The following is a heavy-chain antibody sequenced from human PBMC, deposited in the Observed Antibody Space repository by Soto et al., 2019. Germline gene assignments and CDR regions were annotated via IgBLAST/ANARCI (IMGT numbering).Heavy chain of an antibody. V-gene: IGHV3-23*01. J-gene: IGHJ4*02. CDR3: AKGRGVLFYFDQ. CDR1: GFTFSTFA. Sequence: EVQLLESGGGLVQPGGSLRLSRAASGFTFSTFAMTWVRQAPGKGLEWVPAIIGSGDNTYYADSVKGRFTMSRDNSKSTLYLQMNSLRGDDTAVYHCAKGRGVLFYFDQWGQGTLDTVPS. CDR2: IIGSGDNT. D-gene: IGHD2-21*01.